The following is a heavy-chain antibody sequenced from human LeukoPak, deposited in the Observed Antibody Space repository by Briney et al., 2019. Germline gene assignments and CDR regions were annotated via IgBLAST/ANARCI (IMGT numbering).Heavy chain of an antibody. J-gene: IGHJ4*02. Sequence: PGGSLRLSCAASGFTFSDFYMSWIRQAPGKGLEWVSYISSSGSTIHYADSVKGRFTISRDNAKNSLYLQMNSLRAEDTAVYYCAKDGGSGYYYFDYWGQGTLVTVSS. D-gene: IGHD3-22*01. V-gene: IGHV3-11*01. CDR3: AKDGGSGYYYFDY. CDR1: GFTFSDFY. CDR2: ISSSGSTI.